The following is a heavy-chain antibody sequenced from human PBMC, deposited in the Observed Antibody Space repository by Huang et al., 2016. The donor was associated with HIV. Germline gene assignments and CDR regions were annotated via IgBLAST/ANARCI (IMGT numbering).Heavy chain of an antibody. V-gene: IGHV1-69*13. CDR1: GGGFSGYA. Sequence: QVQLVQSGAEVKKPGSSVQLSCQSSGGGFSGYAISWVRRARGPGRGWRGGILPIFGTTDYAPRFQGRVTITADESTNTAYIELSSLEYDDTALYYCARSGPRWGLATIWTLVYWGQGTLVTVSS. J-gene: IGHJ4*02. D-gene: IGHD5-12*01. CDR3: ARSGPRWGLATIWTLVY. CDR2: ILPIFGTT.